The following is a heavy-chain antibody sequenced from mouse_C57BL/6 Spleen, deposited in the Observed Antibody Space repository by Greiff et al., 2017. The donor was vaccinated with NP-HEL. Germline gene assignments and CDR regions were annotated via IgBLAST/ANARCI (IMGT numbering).Heavy chain of an antibody. Sequence: EVKVVESGGGLVQPGGSLKLSCAASGFTFSDYYMYWVRQTPEKRLEWVAYISNGGGSTYYPDTVKGRFTISRDNAKNTLYLQMSRLKSEDTAMYYCARRHGYYDYDGAWFAYWGQGTLVTVSA. J-gene: IGHJ3*01. CDR1: GFTFSDYY. CDR3: ARRHGYYDYDGAWFAY. D-gene: IGHD2-4*01. CDR2: ISNGGGST. V-gene: IGHV5-12*01.